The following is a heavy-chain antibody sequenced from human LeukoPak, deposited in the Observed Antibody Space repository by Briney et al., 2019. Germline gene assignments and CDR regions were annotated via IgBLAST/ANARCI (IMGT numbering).Heavy chain of an antibody. CDR2: IDNDGTGT. D-gene: IGHD6-19*01. CDR1: GFTFNNYW. J-gene: IGHJ4*02. Sequence: QSGGSLRLSCAASGFTFNNYWMHWVRQAPGKGLVWVSRIDNDGTGTRYADSVKGRFTISRDNAKNTLYLQMNGLRAEDTAVYYCVGSSGWPACWGQGTLVTVSS. V-gene: IGHV3-74*01. CDR3: VGSSGWPAC.